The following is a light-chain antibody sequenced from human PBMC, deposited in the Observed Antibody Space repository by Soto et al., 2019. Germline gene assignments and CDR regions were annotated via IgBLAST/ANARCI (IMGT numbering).Light chain of an antibody. CDR2: GAS. J-gene: IGKJ1*01. CDR3: QQYGGSPQT. CDR1: QSVSKY. Sequence: ESVLTQAPGTLALSPGEGATLSCRASQSVSKYLAWYQQKPGQAPRLLIYGASSRATGIPDSFSGSGSGTDFTLTISRLEPEDFAVYYCQQYGGSPQTFGHGTKVDIK. V-gene: IGKV3-20*01.